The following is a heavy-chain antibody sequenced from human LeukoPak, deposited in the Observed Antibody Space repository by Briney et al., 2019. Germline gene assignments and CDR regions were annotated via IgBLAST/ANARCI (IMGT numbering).Heavy chain of an antibody. V-gene: IGHV1-46*01. J-gene: IGHJ6*02. CDR1: GYTFTSYY. Sequence: ASVKVSCKASGYTFTSYYMHWVRQAPGQGLEWMGIINPSGGSTSYAQKFQGRVTMTRDTSTSTVYMELSSLRSEDTAVYYCARDSRPYRYYHYGMDVWGQGTTVTVSS. CDR2: INPSGGST. CDR3: ARDSRPYRYYHYGMDV. D-gene: IGHD3-16*01.